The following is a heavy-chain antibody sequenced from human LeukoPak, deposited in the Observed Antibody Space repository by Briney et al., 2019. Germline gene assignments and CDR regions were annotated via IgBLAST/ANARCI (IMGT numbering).Heavy chain of an antibody. V-gene: IGHV3-23*01. Sequence: GGSLRLSRAASGFTFSSYAMSWVRQAPGKGLEGASAISGSGGSTYYADSVKGRFTISRDNSKNTLYLQMNSLRAEDTAVYYCAKDHVIERHFDYWGQGTLVTVSS. CDR2: ISGSGGST. J-gene: IGHJ4*02. CDR3: AKDHVIERHFDY. D-gene: IGHD1-1*01. CDR1: GFTFSSYA.